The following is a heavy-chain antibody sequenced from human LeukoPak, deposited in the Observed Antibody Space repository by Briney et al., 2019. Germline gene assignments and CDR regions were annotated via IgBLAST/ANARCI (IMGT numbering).Heavy chain of an antibody. CDR3: AKGPFSRGYFDY. J-gene: IGHJ4*02. CDR1: GFTFSSYA. D-gene: IGHD2-15*01. V-gene: IGHV3-23*01. CDR2: ISGSGGST. Sequence: GGSLRLSCAASGFTFSSYAMSWVRQAPGKGLEWVSAISGSGGSTYYADSVKGRFTISRDNSKNTLYPQMNSLRAEDTAVYYCAKGPFSRGYFDYWGQGTLVTVSS.